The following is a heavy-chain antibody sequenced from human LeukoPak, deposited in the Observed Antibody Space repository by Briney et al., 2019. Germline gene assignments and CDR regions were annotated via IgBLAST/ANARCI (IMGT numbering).Heavy chain of an antibody. V-gene: IGHV4-39*01. Sequence: SETLSLTCTVSGGSISSSSYYWGWFRQPPGKGLEWIGSLHYTGSTYYNPSLKSRVTISADTSKKQFSLKLSSVTAADTAVYFYAPGSTQANRGSWFDPWGRGTLVTVSS. CDR2: LHYTGST. D-gene: IGHD1-26*01. J-gene: IGHJ5*02. CDR1: GGSISSSSYY. CDR3: APGSTQANRGSWFDP.